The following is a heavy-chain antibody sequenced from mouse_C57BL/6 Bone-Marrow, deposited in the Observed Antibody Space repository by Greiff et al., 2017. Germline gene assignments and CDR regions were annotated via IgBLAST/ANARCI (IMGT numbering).Heavy chain of an antibody. Sequence: EVQLQQSGPELVKPGASVKISCKASGYSFTDYNMNWVKQSNGKSLEWIGVINPNYGTTSYNQKFKGKATLTVDKSSSTAYMQLNSLTSEDSAVYYCAREGYYGSSPAWFAYWGQGTLVTVSA. CDR3: AREGYYGSSPAWFAY. CDR1: GYSFTDYN. CDR2: INPNYGTT. V-gene: IGHV1-39*01. J-gene: IGHJ3*01. D-gene: IGHD1-1*01.